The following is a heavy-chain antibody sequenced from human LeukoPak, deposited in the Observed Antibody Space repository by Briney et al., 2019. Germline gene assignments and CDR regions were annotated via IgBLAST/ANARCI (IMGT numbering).Heavy chain of an antibody. CDR1: GFTFSSYS. Sequence: GGSLRLSCAASGFTFSSYSMNWVRQAPGKGLEWVANIKQDGSEKYYVDSVKGRFTISRDNAKNSLYLQMNSLRAEDTAVYYCARDKRASYWGQGTLVTVSS. D-gene: IGHD5-24*01. CDR3: ARDKRASY. V-gene: IGHV3-7*01. CDR2: IKQDGSEK. J-gene: IGHJ4*02.